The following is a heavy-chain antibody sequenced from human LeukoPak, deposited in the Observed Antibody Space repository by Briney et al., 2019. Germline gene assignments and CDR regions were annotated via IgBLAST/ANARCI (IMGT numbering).Heavy chain of an antibody. V-gene: IGHV3-23*01. CDR1: GFTFSSYA. Sequence: GGSLRLSCAASGFTFSSYAMSWVRQAPGKGLEWVSGISGSGGSTYYADSVKGRFTISRDNAKNTLYLQMNSLRVEDTALYYCARGIASSRSVAIDLWGQGTLVAVSS. CDR2: ISGSGGST. D-gene: IGHD6-13*01. J-gene: IGHJ4*02. CDR3: ARGIASSRSVAIDL.